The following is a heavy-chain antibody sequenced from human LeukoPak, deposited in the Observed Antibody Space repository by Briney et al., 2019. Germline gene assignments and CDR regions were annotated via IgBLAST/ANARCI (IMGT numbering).Heavy chain of an antibody. Sequence: GGSLRLSCAASGFTFSSYWMHWVRQAPGKGLVWVSRINSDGSSTSYADSVKGRFTISRDNAKNTLYLQMDSLRAEDTAVYYCARDRYYYYYMDVWGKGTTVTVSS. J-gene: IGHJ6*03. CDR3: ARDRYYYYYMDV. CDR2: INSDGSST. V-gene: IGHV3-74*01. CDR1: GFTFSSYW.